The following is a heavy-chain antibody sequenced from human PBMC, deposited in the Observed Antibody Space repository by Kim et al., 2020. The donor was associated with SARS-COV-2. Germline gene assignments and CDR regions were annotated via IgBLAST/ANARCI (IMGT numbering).Heavy chain of an antibody. Sequence: GGSLRLSCAASGFTFINYGMSWVRQAPGKGLEWVSGISGSGGSTYYADSVRGRFSISRDNSKNTLYLQMNSLRTDDTAVYYCVKAPRDGISVVDYWGQGTLVTVSS. J-gene: IGHJ4*02. CDR1: GFTFINYG. D-gene: IGHD6-19*01. CDR3: VKAPRDGISVVDY. V-gene: IGHV3-23*01. CDR2: ISGSGGST.